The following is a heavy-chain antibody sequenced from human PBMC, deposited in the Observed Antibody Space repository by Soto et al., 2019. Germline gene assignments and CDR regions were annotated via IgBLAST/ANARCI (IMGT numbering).Heavy chain of an antibody. CDR1: GGSISSSSYY. CDR2: IYCSGST. J-gene: IGHJ6*02. Sequence: SETLSLTCTVSGGSISSSSYYWGWIRQPPGKGLEWIGSIYCSGSTYYNPSLKSRVTISVDTSKNQFSLKLSSVTAADTAVYYCARPYSSGPAGYYYYYGMDVWGQGTTVTVSS. V-gene: IGHV4-39*01. CDR3: ARPYSSGPAGYYYYYGMDV. D-gene: IGHD6-19*01.